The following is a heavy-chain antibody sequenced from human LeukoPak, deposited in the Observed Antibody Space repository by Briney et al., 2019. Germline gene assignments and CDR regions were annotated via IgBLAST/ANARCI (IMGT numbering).Heavy chain of an antibody. J-gene: IGHJ4*02. V-gene: IGHV4-59*08. CDR1: DGSISSYY. D-gene: IGHD3-9*01. Sequence: SETLSLTCTVSDGSISSYYWSWVRQPPGKGLEWIGNIYYSGSTNYNPSLKSRVTISVDTSKNQFSLKLSSVTAADTAVYYCARHDAYYDILTGYYNSPKEIDYWGQGTLVTVSS. CDR2: IYYSGST. CDR3: ARHDAYYDILTGYYNSPKEIDY.